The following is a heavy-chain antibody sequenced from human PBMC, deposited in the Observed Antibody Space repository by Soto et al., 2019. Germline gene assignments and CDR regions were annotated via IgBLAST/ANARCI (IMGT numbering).Heavy chain of an antibody. CDR2: ISSSSSYI. V-gene: IGHV3-21*01. CDR3: ARDSNYDILTGSSYPLDY. Sequence: GGSLRLSCAASGFTFSSYSMNWVRQAPGKGLEWVSSISSSSSYIYYADSVKGRFTISRDNAKNSLYLQMNSLRAEDTAVYYCARDSNYDILTGSSYPLDYWGQGTLVTVSS. CDR1: GFTFSSYS. D-gene: IGHD3-9*01. J-gene: IGHJ4*02.